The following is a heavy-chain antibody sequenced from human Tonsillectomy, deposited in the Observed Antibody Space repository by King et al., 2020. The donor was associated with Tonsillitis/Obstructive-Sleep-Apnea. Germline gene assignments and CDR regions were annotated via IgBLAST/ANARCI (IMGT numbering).Heavy chain of an antibody. D-gene: IGHD2-15*01. CDR2: IWYDGSNK. Sequence: VQLVESGGGVVQPGRSLRLSFAASGFTFKSYGKHWVRQAPGKGLEWGAGIWYDGSNKYFADPVKGRFTISRDNSKNTLYLQMNSLRAEETAVYYCARDYSAHFDYWGQGTLVTVSS. V-gene: IGHV3-33*01. CDR1: GFTFKSYG. CDR3: ARDYSAHFDY. J-gene: IGHJ4*02.